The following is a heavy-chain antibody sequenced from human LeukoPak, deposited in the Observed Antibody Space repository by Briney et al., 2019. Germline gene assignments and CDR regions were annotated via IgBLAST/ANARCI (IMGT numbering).Heavy chain of an antibody. CDR3: ARDFSSGPY. V-gene: IGHV3-7*01. CDR1: GFTFRNYW. D-gene: IGHD6-19*01. CDR2: IKKDESDK. Sequence: GGSLRLSCAASGFTFRNYWMSWVRQAPGKGLEWVANIKKDESDKFYVDSVKGRFTISRDNAKNSLYLQMNSLRAEDTAVYYCARDFSSGPYWGQGILVTVSS. J-gene: IGHJ4*02.